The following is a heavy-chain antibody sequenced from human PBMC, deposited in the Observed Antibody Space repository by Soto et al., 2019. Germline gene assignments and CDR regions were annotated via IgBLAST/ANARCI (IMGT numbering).Heavy chain of an antibody. CDR3: GRWRYSYDKRFDY. D-gene: IGHD5-18*01. CDR2: IYYSGST. J-gene: IGHJ4*02. Sequence: QVQLQESGPGLVKPSQTLSLTCTVSGGSISSGGYYWSWIRQHPGKGLEWIGYIYYSGSTYYNPSLKSRFTISVDTSKNQFSLKLRSVTAADTAVYYCGRWRYSYDKRFDYWGQGTVVTVSS. CDR1: GGSISSGGYY. V-gene: IGHV4-31*03.